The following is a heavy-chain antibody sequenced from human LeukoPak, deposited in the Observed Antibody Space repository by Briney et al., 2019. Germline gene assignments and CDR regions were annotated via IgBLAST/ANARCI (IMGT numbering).Heavy chain of an antibody. V-gene: IGHV1-46*01. J-gene: IGHJ4*02. CDR1: GYTFTSYY. D-gene: IGHD3-22*01. CDR2: INPSGGST. Sequence: ASVKVSCKTSGYTFTSYYMHWVRQAPGQGLEWMGIINPSGGSTSYAQKFQGRVTMTRDTSTSTVYMELSSLRSEDTAVYYCAREHSSGYYDYWGQGTLVTVSS. CDR3: AREHSSGYYDY.